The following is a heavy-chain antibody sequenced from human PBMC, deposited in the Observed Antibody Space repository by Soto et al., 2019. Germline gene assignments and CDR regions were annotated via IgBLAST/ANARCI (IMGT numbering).Heavy chain of an antibody. CDR2: ISAYNGNT. V-gene: IGHV1-18*01. CDR3: ARDVVVPAAIYYYYMDV. D-gene: IGHD2-2*01. J-gene: IGHJ6*03. Sequence: ASVKVSCKASGYTFTSYGISWVRQAPGQGLEWMGWISAYNGNTNYAQKLQGRVTMTTDTSTSTAYMELRSLRSDDTAVYYCARDVVVPAAIYYYYMDVWGKGTTVTVSS. CDR1: GYTFTSYG.